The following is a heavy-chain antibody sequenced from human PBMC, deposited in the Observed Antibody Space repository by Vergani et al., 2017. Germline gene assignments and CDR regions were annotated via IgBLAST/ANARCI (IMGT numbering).Heavy chain of an antibody. CDR2: IYYSGST. CDR1: GGSISSSSYY. J-gene: IGHJ5*02. Sequence: QVQLQESGPGLVKPSQTLSLTCTVSGGSISSSSYYWGWIRQPPGKGLEWIGSIYYSGSTYYNPSLKSRVTISVDTSKNQFSLKLSSVTAADTAVYYCARCPLEMGYYYDSSGYPNPLNWFDPWGQGTLVTVSS. V-gene: IGHV4-39*07. D-gene: IGHD3-22*01. CDR3: ARCPLEMGYYYDSSGYPNPLNWFDP.